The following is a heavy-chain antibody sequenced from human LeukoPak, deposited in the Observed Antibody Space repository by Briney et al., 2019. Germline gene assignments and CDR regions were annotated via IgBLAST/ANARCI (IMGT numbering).Heavy chain of an antibody. CDR3: AGDGYRTTWYYY. CDR1: GGSISSYY. D-gene: IGHD6-13*01. Sequence: PSETLSLTCTVSGGSISSYYWSWIRQPPGKGLEWIGYIYYSGSTNYNPSLKSRVTISVDKAKNQFSLKLTSVTTADTAVYYCAGDGYRTTWYYYWGQGTPVTVSS. CDR2: IYYSGST. V-gene: IGHV4-59*12. J-gene: IGHJ4*02.